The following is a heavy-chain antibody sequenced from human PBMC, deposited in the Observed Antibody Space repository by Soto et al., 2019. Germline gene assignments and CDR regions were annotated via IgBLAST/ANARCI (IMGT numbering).Heavy chain of an antibody. V-gene: IGHV3-30*18. D-gene: IGHD2-21*02. CDR2: ISYDGSNK. CDR1: GFTFSSYG. Sequence: GSLRLSCAASGFTFSSYGMHWVRQAPGKGLEWVAVISYDGSNKYYADSVKGRFTISRDNSKNTLYLQMNSLRAEDTAVYYCAKYGGNSGAAFDIWGQGTMVTVSS. J-gene: IGHJ3*02. CDR3: AKYGGNSGAAFDI.